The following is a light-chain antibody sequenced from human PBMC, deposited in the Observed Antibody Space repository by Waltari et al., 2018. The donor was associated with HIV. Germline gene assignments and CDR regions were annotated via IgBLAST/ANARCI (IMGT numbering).Light chain of an antibody. J-gene: IGLJ3*02. CDR1: RSNIGSNY. CDR3: ASWDDNLSGWV. V-gene: IGLV1-47*01. Sequence: QSVLTQPPSASGPPGQSVSISCSGSRSNIGSNYVYWYQHLPGTTPKVVIYRSDQRPSGVPDRFSGSNSGTSASLAISGLRSEDEAHYYCASWDDNLSGWVFGGGTKLTVL. CDR2: RSD.